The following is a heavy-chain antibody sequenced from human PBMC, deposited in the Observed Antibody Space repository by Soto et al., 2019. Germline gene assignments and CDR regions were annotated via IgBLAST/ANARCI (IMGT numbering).Heavy chain of an antibody. CDR3: ARLYYDFWSGYSSIGLMDV. V-gene: IGHV1-8*01. Sequence: ASVKVSCKASGYTFTSYDINWVRQATGQGLEWMGWMDPNSGNTGYAQKFQGRVTMTRNTSISTAYMELSSLRSEDTAVYYCARLYYDFWSGYSSIGLMDVWGQGTSVTVS. CDR2: MDPNSGNT. J-gene: IGHJ6*02. D-gene: IGHD3-3*01. CDR1: GYTFTSYD.